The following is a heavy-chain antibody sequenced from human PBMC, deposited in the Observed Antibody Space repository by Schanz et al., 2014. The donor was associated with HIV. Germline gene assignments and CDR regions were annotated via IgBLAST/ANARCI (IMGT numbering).Heavy chain of an antibody. CDR1: GFTFSTYA. V-gene: IGHV3-30-3*01. CDR3: AKDAYRSGWFYFDS. D-gene: IGHD6-19*01. CDR2: ISFDGSNK. J-gene: IGHJ4*02. Sequence: QVQLVESGGGVVQPGRSLRLSCAASGFTFSTYAMHWVRQAPGKGLEWMAVISFDGSNKYYADSVKGQFTISRDNSKNTLYLQMNSLRAEDTAVYYCAKDAYRSGWFYFDSWGQGTPVTVSS.